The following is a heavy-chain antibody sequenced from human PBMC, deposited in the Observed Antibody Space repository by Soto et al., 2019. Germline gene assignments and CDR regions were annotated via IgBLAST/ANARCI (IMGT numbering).Heavy chain of an antibody. J-gene: IGHJ4*01. V-gene: IGHV3-74*01. Sequence: GGSLRLSCAASGFTFSSYWMHWVRQAPGEGLVWVSRIKTDGSSTSYADSVKGRFTISRDNAKNTMYLQMNSLRAEDTAVYYCARVGVGHYEFDYGGQGTLVPVPQ. D-gene: IGHD3-16*01. CDR3: ARVGVGHYEFDY. CDR2: IKTDGSST. CDR1: GFTFSSYW.